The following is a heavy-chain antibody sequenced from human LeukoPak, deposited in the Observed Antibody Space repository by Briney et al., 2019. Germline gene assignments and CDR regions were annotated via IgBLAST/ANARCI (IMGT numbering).Heavy chain of an antibody. CDR2: ISSSGSTI. CDR1: GFTFSDYY. D-gene: IGHD2-15*01. V-gene: IGHV3-11*04. J-gene: IGHJ4*02. CDR3: ATDCSGGSCLFDY. Sequence: GGSLGLSCAASGFTFSDYYMSWIRQAPGKGLEWVSYISSSGSTIYYADSVKGRFTISRDNAKNSLYLQMNSLRAEDTAVYYCATDCSGGSCLFDYWGQGTLVTVSS.